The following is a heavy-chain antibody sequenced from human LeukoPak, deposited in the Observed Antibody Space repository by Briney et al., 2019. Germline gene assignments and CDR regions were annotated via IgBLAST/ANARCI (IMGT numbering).Heavy chain of an antibody. J-gene: IGHJ4*02. CDR1: GGSISRDY. Sequence: SETLSLTCTVSGGSISRDYWSWIRQPPGKGLEWIGYIYYSGSTNYNPSLKSRVTISVDTSKNQFSLKLSSVTAADTAVYYCARGSIPYSGGSYDYWGQGTLVTVSS. CDR3: ARGSIPYSGGSYDY. D-gene: IGHD1-26*01. V-gene: IGHV4-59*01. CDR2: IYYSGST.